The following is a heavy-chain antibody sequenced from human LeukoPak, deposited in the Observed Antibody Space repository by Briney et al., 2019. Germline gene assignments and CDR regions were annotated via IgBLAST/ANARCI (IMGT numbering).Heavy chain of an antibody. D-gene: IGHD2-21*02. J-gene: IGHJ3*02. Sequence: PGGSLRLSCAASGFTFSSYWMSWVRQAPGKGLEWVANIKQDGSEKYYADSVKGRFTISRDNSKNTLYLQMNSLRAEDTAVYYCARDALGGNSFMTNDAFDIWGQGTMVTVSS. CDR3: ARDALGGNSFMTNDAFDI. V-gene: IGHV3-7*01. CDR2: IKQDGSEK. CDR1: GFTFSSYW.